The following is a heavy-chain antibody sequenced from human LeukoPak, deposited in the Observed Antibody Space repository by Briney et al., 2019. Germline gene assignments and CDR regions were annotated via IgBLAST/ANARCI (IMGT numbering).Heavy chain of an antibody. CDR3: AKVAYYYGSGSYVDY. CDR1: GFTFSGYA. CDR2: ISGSGGST. V-gene: IGHV3-23*01. Sequence: PGGSLRLSRAASGFTFSGYAMSWVRQAPGKGLEWVSAISGSGGSTYYADSVKGRFTISRDNSKNTLYLQMNSLRAEDTAVYYCAKVAYYYGSGSYVDYWGQGTLVTVSS. D-gene: IGHD3-10*01. J-gene: IGHJ4*02.